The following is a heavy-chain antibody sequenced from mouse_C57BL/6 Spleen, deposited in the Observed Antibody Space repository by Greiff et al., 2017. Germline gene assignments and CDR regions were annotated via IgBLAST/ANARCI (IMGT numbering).Heavy chain of an antibody. CDR3: TRAGDAWLAY. J-gene: IGHJ3*01. CDR2: IYPGNSDT. Sequence: VQLQQSGTVLARPGASVKMSCKTSGYTFTSYWLHWVKQRPGQGLEWIGAIYPGNSDTSYNQQFKGKAKLTAVTSASTAYMELSILTKEDSAVYYCTRAGDAWLAYWGQGTLVTVSA. V-gene: IGHV1-5*01. CDR1: GYTFTSYW.